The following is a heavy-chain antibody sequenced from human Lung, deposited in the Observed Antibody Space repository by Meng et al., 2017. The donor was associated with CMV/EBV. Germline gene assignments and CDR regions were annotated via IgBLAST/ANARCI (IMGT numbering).Heavy chain of an antibody. CDR3: ARDRFRTVRGLFYD. D-gene: IGHD3-10*01. CDR2: INPNSGGT. CDR1: GHSFTDYY. Sequence: ASVXVSXKASGHSFTDYYIHWVRQAPGQGLEWMGWINPNSGGTNYAENFQGRVTMTRDTSISTASTELNRLRSEDTAVYYCARDRFRTVRGLFYDLGQGPLVTVSS. V-gene: IGHV1-2*02. J-gene: IGHJ4*02.